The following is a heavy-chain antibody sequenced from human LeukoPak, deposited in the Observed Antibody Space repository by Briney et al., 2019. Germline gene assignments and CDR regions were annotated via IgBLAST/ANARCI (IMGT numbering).Heavy chain of an antibody. V-gene: IGHV3-49*03. Sequence: GGSLRLSCTASGFTFGDYAMSWFRQAPGKGLEWVGFIRSKAYGGTTEYAASVKGRFTISRDDSKSIAYLQMNSLKTEDTAVYYCTREFLRGYYDSSGYYRRSDYWGQGTLVTVSS. CDR2: IRSKAYGGTT. CDR1: GFTFGDYA. J-gene: IGHJ4*02. D-gene: IGHD3-22*01. CDR3: TREFLRGYYDSSGYYRRSDY.